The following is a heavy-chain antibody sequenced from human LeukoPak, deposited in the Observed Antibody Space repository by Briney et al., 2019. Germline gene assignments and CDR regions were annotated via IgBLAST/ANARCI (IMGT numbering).Heavy chain of an antibody. CDR2: INHSGST. Sequence: SETLSLTCAVYGGSFSGYYWSWIRQPPGKGLEWIGEINHSGSTNYNPSLKSRVTISVGTSKNQFSLQLSAVTAADTSCYYCXXXXXXPNYVWGSYRFDAFDIWGQGTMVTVSS. J-gene: IGHJ3*02. D-gene: IGHD3-16*02. CDR3: XXXXXXPNYVWGSYRFDAFDI. CDR1: GGSFSGYY. V-gene: IGHV4-34*01.